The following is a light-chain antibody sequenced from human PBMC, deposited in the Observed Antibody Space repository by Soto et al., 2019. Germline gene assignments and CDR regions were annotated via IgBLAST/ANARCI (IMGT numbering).Light chain of an antibody. CDR1: SSNIANNY. Sequence: QSVLTQPPSVSAAPGQKVTISCAGGSSNIANNYVCWYQQFPGRAPKLLIYDNHKRPSGIPDRFSGSKSGTSATLGITGLEAGDEADYYCGTWDSSLRVVVFGGGTKLTVL. CDR2: DNH. CDR3: GTWDSSLRVVV. V-gene: IGLV1-51*01. J-gene: IGLJ2*01.